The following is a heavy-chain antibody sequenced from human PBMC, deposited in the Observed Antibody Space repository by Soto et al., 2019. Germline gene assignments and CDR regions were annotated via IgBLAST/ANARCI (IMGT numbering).Heavy chain of an antibody. CDR3: AKVVVPAAMVNDYYGMDV. D-gene: IGHD2-2*01. V-gene: IGHV3-30*04. Sequence: QVQLVESGGGVVQPGGSLRLSCAASGFTFSGYAMHWVRQPPGKGLEWVAVTSWDGNNKYYADSVKGRFTISRDNSKNTLYMRMNSLRAEDIAVYYCAKVVVPAAMVNDYYGMDVWGQGTTVTVSS. CDR2: TSWDGNNK. J-gene: IGHJ6*02. CDR1: GFTFSGYA.